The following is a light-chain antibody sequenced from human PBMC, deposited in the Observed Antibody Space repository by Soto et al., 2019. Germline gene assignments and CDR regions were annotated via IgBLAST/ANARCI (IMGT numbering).Light chain of an antibody. CDR1: SSDIDGYDY. V-gene: IGLV2-14*01. CDR2: DVT. Sequence: QSALTQPASVSGSPGQSITMSCTGASSDIDGYDYVSWYQRHPGEAPKLLIYDVTNRPSGVSNRFSASKSGNTASLTISGLQAEDEADYCCSSYTSRNTVVFGGGTKVTVL. J-gene: IGLJ3*02. CDR3: SSYTSRNTVV.